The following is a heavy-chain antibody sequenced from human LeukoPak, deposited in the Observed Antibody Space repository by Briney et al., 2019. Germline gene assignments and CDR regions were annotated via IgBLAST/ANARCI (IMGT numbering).Heavy chain of an antibody. Sequence: SETLSLTCAVSGYSISSGYYWAWMRQPPGKGVEWIGVIYHSGSTYYNPSLKSRVTISVDTSKNQFSLKLSSVTAADTAVYYCARAIPKYYDSSGYYSHLGYYYYMDVWGKGTTVTVSS. CDR1: GYSISSGYY. D-gene: IGHD3-22*01. CDR2: IYHSGST. V-gene: IGHV4-38-2*01. J-gene: IGHJ6*03. CDR3: ARAIPKYYDSSGYYSHLGYYYYMDV.